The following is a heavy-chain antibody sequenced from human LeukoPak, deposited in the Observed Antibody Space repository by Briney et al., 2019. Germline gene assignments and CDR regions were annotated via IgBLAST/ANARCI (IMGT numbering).Heavy chain of an antibody. CDR1: GFTFDDYA. CDR3: AKEVIAVAGFYYYGMDV. J-gene: IGHJ6*02. Sequence: PGGSLRLSCAASGFTFDDYAMHWVRQAPGKGLEWVSLISGDGGSTYYADSVKGRFTISRDNSKNSLYLQMNSLRTEDTALYYSAKEVIAVAGFYYYGMDVWGQGTTVTVSS. V-gene: IGHV3-43*02. CDR2: ISGDGGST. D-gene: IGHD6-19*01.